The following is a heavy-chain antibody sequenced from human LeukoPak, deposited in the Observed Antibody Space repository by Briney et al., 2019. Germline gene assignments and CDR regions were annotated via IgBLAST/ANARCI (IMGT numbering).Heavy chain of an antibody. D-gene: IGHD5-24*01. CDR1: GGTFSSYA. J-gene: IGHJ6*02. CDR2: IIPIFGIA. V-gene: IGHV1-69*04. Sequence: GSSVKVSCKASGGTFSSYAISWVRQAPGQGLEWMGRIIPIFGIANYAQKFQGRVTITADKSTSTAYMELSSLRSEDTAVYYYARDGRRDGYNPGYYYYYGMDVWGQGTTVTVSS. CDR3: ARDGRRDGYNPGYYYYYGMDV.